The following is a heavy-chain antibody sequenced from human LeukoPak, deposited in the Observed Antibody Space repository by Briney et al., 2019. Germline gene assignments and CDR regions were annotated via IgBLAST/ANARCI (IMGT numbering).Heavy chain of an antibody. J-gene: IGHJ4*02. Sequence: SETLSLTCAVYGGSFSGYYWSWIRQPPGKGLEWIGEINHSGSTNYNPSLKSRVTISVDTSKNQFSLKLSSVTATDTAVYYCARGALVRGDIDYWGQGTLVTVSS. CDR3: ARGALVRGDIDY. D-gene: IGHD3-10*01. CDR2: INHSGST. CDR1: GGSFSGYY. V-gene: IGHV4-34*01.